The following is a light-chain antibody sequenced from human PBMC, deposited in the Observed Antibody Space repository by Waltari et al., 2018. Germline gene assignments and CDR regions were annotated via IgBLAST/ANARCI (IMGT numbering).Light chain of an antibody. CDR3: AAWDASLNAWV. Sequence: QSVLTQPPSASGTPGQRVTISCSGSSSNIGSNIVNWYQQLPGTALKLLIYTNNQRPSGVPDRFSGSKSGTSASLAISGLQSEDEADYHCAAWDASLNAWVFGGGTKLTVL. V-gene: IGLV1-44*01. CDR1: SSNIGSNI. CDR2: TNN. J-gene: IGLJ3*02.